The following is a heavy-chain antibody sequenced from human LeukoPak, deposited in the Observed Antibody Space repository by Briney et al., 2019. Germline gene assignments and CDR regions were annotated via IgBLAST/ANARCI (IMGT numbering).Heavy chain of an antibody. CDR2: INHSGST. J-gene: IGHJ4*02. CDR3: ARGYYDILTGYFPLDY. CDR1: GGSFSGYY. V-gene: IGHV4-34*01. Sequence: SETLSLTCAVYGGSFSGYYWSWIRQPPGKGLEWIGEINHSGSTNYNPSLKSRVTISVDTSKNQFSLELSSVTAADTAVYYCARGYYDILTGYFPLDYWGQGTLVTVSS. D-gene: IGHD3-9*01.